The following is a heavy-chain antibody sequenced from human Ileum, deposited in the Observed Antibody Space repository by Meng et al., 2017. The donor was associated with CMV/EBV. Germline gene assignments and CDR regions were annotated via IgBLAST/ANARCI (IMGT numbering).Heavy chain of an antibody. V-gene: IGHV1-18*01. Sequence: KASGYNFTSYGISWMRQATGQGLEWMGWISAYNGNTNYAQKLQGRVTMTTDTSTSTAYMELRSLRSDDTAVYYCARAKEYSSSWFDYWGQGTLVTVSS. D-gene: IGHD6-13*01. CDR3: ARAKEYSSSWFDY. J-gene: IGHJ4*02. CDR1: GYNFTSYG. CDR2: ISAYNGNT.